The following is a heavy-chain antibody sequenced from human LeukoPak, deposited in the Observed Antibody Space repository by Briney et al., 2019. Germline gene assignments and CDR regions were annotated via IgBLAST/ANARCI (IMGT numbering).Heavy chain of an antibody. CDR2: ISASNGNT. J-gene: IGHJ4*02. D-gene: IGHD1-1*01. Sequence: ASVKVSCKASVYTFTSYGISWVRQAPGQRLEWMGWISASNGNTDNAHKFPGRVTMTTDTSTTTAYLELRSLRSDDTAVYYCATDTSYSWYNTFGEYWGQGTLVTVSS. CDR3: ATDTSYSWYNTFGEY. CDR1: VYTFTSYG. V-gene: IGHV1-18*01.